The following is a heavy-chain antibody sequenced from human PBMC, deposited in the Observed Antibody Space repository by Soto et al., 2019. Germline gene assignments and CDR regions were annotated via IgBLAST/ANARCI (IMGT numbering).Heavy chain of an antibody. CDR3: AKDRSYSYYYYGMYV. V-gene: IGHV3-23*01. CDR2: ISADGGYT. J-gene: IGHJ6*02. Sequence: EVQLLESGGGLVQPGGSLRLSCAASGFTFNNYAMNWVRQAPGKGLEWVSAISADGGYTYYADSVKGRFTISRDNSKIPLYLQMNSLRAEDTAVYYCAKDRSYSYYYYGMYVWGQGTTVTVSS. CDR1: GFTFNNYA.